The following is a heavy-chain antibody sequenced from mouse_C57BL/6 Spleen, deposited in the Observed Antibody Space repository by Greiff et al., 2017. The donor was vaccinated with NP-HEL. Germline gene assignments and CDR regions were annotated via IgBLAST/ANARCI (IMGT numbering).Heavy chain of an antibody. CDR2: ISNLAYSI. D-gene: IGHD2-3*01. CDR3: ARQGDGYYFSMDY. V-gene: IGHV5-15*01. J-gene: IGHJ4*01. CDR1: GFTFSDYG. Sequence: EVKLVESGGGLVQPGGSLKLSCAASGFTFSDYGMAWVRQAPRKGPEWVAFISNLAYSIYYADTVTGRFTISRENAKNNLYLEMSSLRSEDTAMYYCARQGDGYYFSMDYWGQGTSVTVSS.